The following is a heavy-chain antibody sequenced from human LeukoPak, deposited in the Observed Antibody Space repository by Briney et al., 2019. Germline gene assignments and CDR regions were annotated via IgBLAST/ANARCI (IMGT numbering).Heavy chain of an antibody. CDR3: AREAEVVAATTDY. J-gene: IGHJ4*02. D-gene: IGHD2-15*01. CDR1: GFTFSSYS. V-gene: IGHV3-21*01. Sequence: GGSLRLSCAASGFTFSSYSMNWVRQAPGKGLEWVSSISSSSSYIYYADSVKGRFTISRDNAKNSLYLQMNSLRAEDTAVYYCAREAEVVAATTDYCGQGTLGTVSS. CDR2: ISSSSSYI.